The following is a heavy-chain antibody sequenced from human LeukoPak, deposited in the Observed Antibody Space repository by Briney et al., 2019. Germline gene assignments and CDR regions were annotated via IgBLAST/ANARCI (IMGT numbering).Heavy chain of an antibody. D-gene: IGHD3-9*01. V-gene: IGHV4-61*02. J-gene: IGHJ2*01. CDR2: IYTSGRT. Sequence: SETLSLTCTGSGGSISSGSYYWRWIRQPAGKGLEWIGRIYTSGRTTYNPSLKSRVTISVDTSKNHFSLKLTSVTAADTAVYYCTRAPTLFYDILTERYFDLWGRGTLVTVSS. CDR1: GGSISSGSYY. CDR3: TRAPTLFYDILTERYFDL.